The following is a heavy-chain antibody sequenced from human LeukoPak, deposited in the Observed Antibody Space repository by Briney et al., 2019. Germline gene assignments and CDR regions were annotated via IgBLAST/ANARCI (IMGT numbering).Heavy chain of an antibody. CDR3: AKGGEWLFRSHYYYYYMDV. D-gene: IGHD3-3*01. CDR1: GFTFSSYA. CDR2: ISGSGGST. J-gene: IGHJ6*03. Sequence: SGGSLRLSCAASGFTFSSYAMSWVRQAPGKGLEWVSAISGSGGSTYYADSVKGRFTISRDNSKNTLYLQMNSLRAEDTAVYYCAKGGEWLFRSHYYYYYMDVWGKGTTVTVSS. V-gene: IGHV3-23*01.